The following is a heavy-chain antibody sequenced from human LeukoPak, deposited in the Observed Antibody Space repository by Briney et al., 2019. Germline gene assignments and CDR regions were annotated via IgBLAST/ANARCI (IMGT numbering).Heavy chain of an antibody. CDR2: IYYSGST. D-gene: IGHD5-18*01. J-gene: IGHJ4*02. Sequence: KSSETLSLTCTGSGGSISSYYWSWIRQPPGKGLEWIGYIYYSGSTNYNHSLKSRVTISVDASKNQFSLKLSSVTAADTAVYYCARAAIQHRTYYFDYWGQGTLVTVSS. V-gene: IGHV4-59*01. CDR3: ARAAIQHRTYYFDY. CDR1: GGSISSYY.